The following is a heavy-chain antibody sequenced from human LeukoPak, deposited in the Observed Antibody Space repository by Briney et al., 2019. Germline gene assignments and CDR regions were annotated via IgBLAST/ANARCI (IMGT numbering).Heavy chain of an antibody. CDR3: ARAAYNWN. J-gene: IGHJ4*02. CDR1: GFTIRDYV. V-gene: IGHV3-11*01. D-gene: IGHD1-20*01. Sequence: GGSLRLSCAASGFTIRDYVMSWVRQAPGKGLEWVPYIDPSGTALYYADSVKGRFTVSRDNGKNSLSLQLRSLRAEDTALYYCARAAYNWNWGQGTLVTVSS. CDR2: IDPSGTAL.